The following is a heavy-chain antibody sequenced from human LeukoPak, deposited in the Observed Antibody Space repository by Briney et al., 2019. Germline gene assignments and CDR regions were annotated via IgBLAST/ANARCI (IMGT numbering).Heavy chain of an antibody. CDR3: ATGGGDDDAFDI. V-gene: IGHV6-1*01. Sequence: SQTLSLTCAMSGDSVSSNSAAWNWIRQSPSRGLEWLGRTYYRSKWYNDYAVSVKSRITINPDTSKNQFSLQLNSVTPEDTAVYYCATGGGDDDAFDIWGQGTMVTVSS. CDR2: TYYRSKWYN. D-gene: IGHD7-27*01. CDR1: GDSVSSNSAA. J-gene: IGHJ3*02.